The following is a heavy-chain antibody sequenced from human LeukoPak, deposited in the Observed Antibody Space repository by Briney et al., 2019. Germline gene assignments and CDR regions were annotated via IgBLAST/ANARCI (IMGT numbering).Heavy chain of an antibody. J-gene: IGHJ4*02. CDR3: ARQWGDCSSTSCYSAY. Sequence: PGESLKISCKGSGYSFTSYWIAWVRQMPGKGLEWMGIIYPGDSDTRYSPSFQGQVTISADESISTAYLQWSSLKASDTAIYYCARQWGDCSSTSCYSAYWGQGALVTVSS. V-gene: IGHV5-51*01. CDR2: IYPGDSDT. D-gene: IGHD2-2*01. CDR1: GYSFTSYW.